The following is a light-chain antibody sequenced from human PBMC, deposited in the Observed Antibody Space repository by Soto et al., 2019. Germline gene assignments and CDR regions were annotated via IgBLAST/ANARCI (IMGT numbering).Light chain of an antibody. Sequence: QSALTQPASVSGSPGQSITISCTGTSSDIGGYNYVSWYQQLPGKVPKLIIYDVSNRPSGVSDRFSGSKSGNAASLTISGLQAKDEADYYCSSYTSTSTLYVFGTGTKVTVL. J-gene: IGLJ1*01. CDR1: SSDIGGYNY. V-gene: IGLV2-14*03. CDR2: DVS. CDR3: SSYTSTSTLYV.